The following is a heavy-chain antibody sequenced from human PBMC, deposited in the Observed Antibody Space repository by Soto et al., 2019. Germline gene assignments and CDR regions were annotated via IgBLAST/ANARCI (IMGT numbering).Heavy chain of an antibody. CDR2: ISYDGSNK. V-gene: IGHV3-30-3*01. CDR1: GFTFSSYA. CDR3: ARDLQIDRFLYYYYYGMDV. Sequence: QVQLVESGGGVVQPGRSLRLSCAASGFTFSSYAMHWVRQAPGKGLEWVAVISYDGSNKYYADSVKGRFTISRDNSKNTLYLQMNSLRAEDTAVYYCARDLQIDRFLYYYYYGMDVWGQGTTVTVSS. J-gene: IGHJ6*02. D-gene: IGHD2-21*01.